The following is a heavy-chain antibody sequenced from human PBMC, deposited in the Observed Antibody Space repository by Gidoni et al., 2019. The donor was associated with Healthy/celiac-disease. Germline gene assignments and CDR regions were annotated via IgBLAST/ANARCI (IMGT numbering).Heavy chain of an antibody. CDR3: ASLGLPPRGCSSTSCYGWYAFDI. J-gene: IGHJ3*02. V-gene: IGHV1-18*01. D-gene: IGHD2-2*01. CDR2: ISAYNGNT. CDR1: GYTFPRSG. Sequence: VQLVQSGAKVKKPGPSVKVSCQASGYTFPRSGISWVRQAPGQGLEWMGWISAYNGNTNHEQKLQGKVTMTTDTSTGTDNRELRSLRSDDTAVYYCASLGLPPRGCSSTSCYGWYAFDIWGQGTMVPVSS.